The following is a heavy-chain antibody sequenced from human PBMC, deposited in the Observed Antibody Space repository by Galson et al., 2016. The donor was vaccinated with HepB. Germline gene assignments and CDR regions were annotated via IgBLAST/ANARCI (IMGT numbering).Heavy chain of an antibody. CDR3: ARVPLERRGPGYFHH. Sequence: TLSLTCIVSGGSISSGDYYWGWIRQHPGKGLEWIGHIYYSGSTYHNPSLKSRLTISVDTSKNQFSLKLSSLTAADTAVYYCARVPLERRGPGYFHHWGQGTLVTVSS. CDR1: GGSISSGDYY. V-gene: IGHV4-31*03. D-gene: IGHD1-1*01. J-gene: IGHJ4*02. CDR2: IYYSGST.